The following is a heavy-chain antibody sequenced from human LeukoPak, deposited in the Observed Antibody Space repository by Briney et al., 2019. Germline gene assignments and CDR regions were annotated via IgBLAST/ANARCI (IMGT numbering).Heavy chain of an antibody. J-gene: IGHJ5*02. D-gene: IGHD6-13*01. CDR1: GFTFSGSA. CDR2: IRSKANSYAT. CDR3: AKDREYSSSWYWFDP. V-gene: IGHV3-73*01. Sequence: GGSLRLSCAASGFTFSGSAMHWVRQASGKGLEWVGHIRSKANSYATAYAASVKGRFTISRDDSKNTAYLQMNSLRAEDTAVYYCAKDREYSSSWYWFDPWGQGTLVTVSS.